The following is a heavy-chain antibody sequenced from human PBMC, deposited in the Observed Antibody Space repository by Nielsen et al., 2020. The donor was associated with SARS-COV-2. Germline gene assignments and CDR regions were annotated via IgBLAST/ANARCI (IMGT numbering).Heavy chain of an antibody. V-gene: IGHV4-34*01. CDR3: ARGIQLRAFDI. J-gene: IGHJ3*02. CDR1: GGSISSGYY. D-gene: IGHD5-18*01. Sequence: SETLSLTCTVSGGSISSGYYWSWIRQPPGKGLEWIGEINHSGSTNYNPSLKSRVTISVDTSKNQFSLKLSSVTAADTAVYYCARGIQLRAFDIWGQGTMVTVAS. CDR2: INHSGST.